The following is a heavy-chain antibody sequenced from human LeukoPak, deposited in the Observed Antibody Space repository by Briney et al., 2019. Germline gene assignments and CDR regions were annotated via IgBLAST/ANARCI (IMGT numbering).Heavy chain of an antibody. D-gene: IGHD4-23*01. CDR1: GYSFTNYW. CDR3: ARLFDYGGNSGYFQH. Sequence: PGESLKISCKGSGYSFTNYWIGWVRQMPGKGLEWMGIIYPGDSDTRYSPSFQGQVTISADKSISTAYLQWSSLKASDTAMYYCARLFDYGGNSGYFQHWGQGTLVTVSS. V-gene: IGHV5-51*01. J-gene: IGHJ1*01. CDR2: IYPGDSDT.